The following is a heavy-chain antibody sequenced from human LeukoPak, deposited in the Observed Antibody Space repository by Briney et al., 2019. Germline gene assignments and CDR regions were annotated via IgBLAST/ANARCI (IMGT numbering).Heavy chain of an antibody. Sequence: GRSLGLSCAASGFTFDDYAMHWVRQAPGKGLEWVSGISWNSGSLDYADSVKGRFTISRDNAKNSLYLQMNSLRTEDTAFYYCAKDRGIATSGRYNWFDPWGQGTLVTVSS. D-gene: IGHD6-13*01. J-gene: IGHJ5*02. CDR2: ISWNSGSL. V-gene: IGHV3-9*01. CDR3: AKDRGIATSGRYNWFDP. CDR1: GFTFDDYA.